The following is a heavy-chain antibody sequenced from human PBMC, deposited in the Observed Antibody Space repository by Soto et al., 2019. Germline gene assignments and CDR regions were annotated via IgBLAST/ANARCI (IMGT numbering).Heavy chain of an antibody. CDR2: ISAHNGNT. D-gene: IGHD5-18*01. V-gene: IGHV1-18*01. CDR1: GYTFTTYG. CDR3: ARDRGNSYVNT. J-gene: IGHJ5*02. Sequence: ASVKVSCKASGYTFTTYGISWVRQAPGQGLEWLGWISAHNGNTNYAQKFQGRVTITRDTSASTAYMELSSLRSEDTAVYYCARDRGNSYVNTLGQGNLVTVSS.